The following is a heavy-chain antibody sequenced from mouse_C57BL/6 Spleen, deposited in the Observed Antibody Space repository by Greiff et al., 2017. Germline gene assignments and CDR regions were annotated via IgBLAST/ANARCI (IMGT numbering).Heavy chain of an antibody. D-gene: IGHD1-1*01. J-gene: IGHJ2*01. V-gene: IGHV5-17*01. CDR2: ISSGSGTI. Sequence: EVHLVESGAGLVKPGGSLKLSCAASGFTFSDSGMHWVRQAPEKGLEWVAYISSGSGTIYYADTVKGRFTVSRDNAKNTLFLQMTSLRAEDTAMYVCASKTVVAHFDYWGQGTTLTVSS. CDR1: GFTFSDSG. CDR3: ASKTVVAHFDY.